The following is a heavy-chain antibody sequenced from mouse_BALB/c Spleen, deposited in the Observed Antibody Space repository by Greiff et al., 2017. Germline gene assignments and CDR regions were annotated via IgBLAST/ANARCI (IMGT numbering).Heavy chain of an antibody. J-gene: IGHJ4*01. Sequence: EVKLEESGGGLVKPGGSLKLSCAASGFTFSSYAMSWVRQTPEKRLEWVASISSGGSTYYPDRVKGRFTISRDNARNILYLQMSSLRSADTAMYYCARVYYGNYGYAMDYWGQGTSVTVSS. CDR1: GFTFSSYA. V-gene: IGHV5-6-5*01. CDR2: ISSGGST. D-gene: IGHD2-1*01. CDR3: ARVYYGNYGYAMDY.